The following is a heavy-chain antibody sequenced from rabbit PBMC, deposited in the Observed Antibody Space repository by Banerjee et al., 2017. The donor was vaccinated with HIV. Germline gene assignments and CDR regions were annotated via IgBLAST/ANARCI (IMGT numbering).Heavy chain of an antibody. V-gene: IGHV1S40*01. CDR1: GFSFSDNYW. CDR3: ARGVFYVGWADYGPDLNL. CDR2: IYNGDGSI. Sequence: QSLEESRGDLVKPGASLTLTCTASGFSFSDNYWIYWVRQAPGKGLEWIACIYNGDGSIYYASWAKGRFTISKTSSTTVTLQMTSLTAADTATYFCARGVFYVGWADYGPDLNLWGPGTLVTVS. D-gene: IGHD2-1*01. J-gene: IGHJ4*01.